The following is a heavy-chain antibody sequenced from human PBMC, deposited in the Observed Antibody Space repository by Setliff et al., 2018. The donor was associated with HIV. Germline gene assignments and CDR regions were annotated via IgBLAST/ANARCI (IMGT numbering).Heavy chain of an antibody. CDR1: GGSISSNGYY. CDR3: ASLGYDFSLHFYYYYMDV. V-gene: IGHV4-39*01. D-gene: IGHD3-3*01. Sequence: KPSETLSLTCTVSGGSISSNGYYWGWIRQPPGKGLEWIGSIYYSGNAYYNPSLKSRLTISIDTSKKQFSLNLSAVTAADTAVYYCASLGYDFSLHFYYYYMDVWGKGTTVTVSS. J-gene: IGHJ6*03. CDR2: IYYSGNA.